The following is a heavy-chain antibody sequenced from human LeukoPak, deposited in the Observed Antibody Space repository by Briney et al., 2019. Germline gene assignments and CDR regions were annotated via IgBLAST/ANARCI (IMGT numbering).Heavy chain of an antibody. Sequence: ASVKVSCKASGYTFIGYYMHWVRQAPGQGLEWMGWINPNSGGTNYAQKFRDRVTMTRDTSISTAYMDLSRLTSDDTGVYYCARDPYCSSTSCYDSYNWFDPWGQGTLVTVSS. CDR1: GYTFIGYY. J-gene: IGHJ5*02. D-gene: IGHD2-2*01. V-gene: IGHV1-2*02. CDR3: ARDPYCSSTSCYDSYNWFDP. CDR2: INPNSGGT.